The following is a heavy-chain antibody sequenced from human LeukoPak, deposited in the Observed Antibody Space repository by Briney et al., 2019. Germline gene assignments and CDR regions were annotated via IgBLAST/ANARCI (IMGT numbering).Heavy chain of an antibody. J-gene: IGHJ5*02. CDR3: ARDRYSSSWPGWFDP. CDR2: ISGSSDFI. D-gene: IGHD6-13*01. Sequence: GGSLKLSCAVSGLTFSTYSINWVRQAPGKGLEWVSYISGSSDFIYYAEYVKGRFTISRDNAKNSLYLQMNSLRAEDTAVYYCARDRYSSSWPGWFDPWGQGTLVTVSS. CDR1: GLTFSTYS. V-gene: IGHV3-21*05.